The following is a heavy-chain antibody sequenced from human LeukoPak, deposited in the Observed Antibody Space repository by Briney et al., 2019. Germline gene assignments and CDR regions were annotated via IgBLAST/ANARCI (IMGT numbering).Heavy chain of an antibody. CDR2: ISTSGCT. Sequence: SQTLSHTCTDSGCSLSSGTYYWRWLRQPAGRGRQWVGHISTSGCTNYNPPLKSRDTISGNTSKNQLSLTLSSVTAADTALYYCARPLAPAPGYYEFYYYYYMDVGGKGTTVTVS. CDR1: GCSLSSGTYY. J-gene: IGHJ6*03. D-gene: IGHD3-22*01. CDR3: ARPLAPAPGYYEFYYYYYMDV. V-gene: IGHV4-61*09.